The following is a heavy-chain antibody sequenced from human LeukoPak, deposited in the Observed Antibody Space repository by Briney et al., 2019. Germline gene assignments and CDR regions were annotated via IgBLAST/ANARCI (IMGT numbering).Heavy chain of an antibody. Sequence: ASVKVSCKASGGTFSSYAISWVRQAPGQGLEWMGGIIPIFGTANYAQKFQGRVTITTDESTSTAYMELSSLRSEDTAVYYCARAPLGNWNRERAIEDAGYFDYWGQGTLVTVSP. V-gene: IGHV1-69*05. CDR1: GGTFSSYA. CDR3: ARAPLGNWNRERAIEDAGYFDY. J-gene: IGHJ4*02. CDR2: IIPIFGTA. D-gene: IGHD1/OR15-1a*01.